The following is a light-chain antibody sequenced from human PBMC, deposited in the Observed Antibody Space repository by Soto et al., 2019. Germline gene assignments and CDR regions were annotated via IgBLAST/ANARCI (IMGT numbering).Light chain of an antibody. J-gene: IGKJ4*01. V-gene: IGKV1-33*01. Sequence: DIQMTQSPSSLSASVGDRVTVTCQASQDISNSLNWYQHKPGEAPRLLIYDASNLEAGVPSRFSGSGSGTDFTFTISSLQPEDIATYYCQQYDDLSALTFGGGTKVEIK. CDR2: DAS. CDR3: QQYDDLSALT. CDR1: QDISNS.